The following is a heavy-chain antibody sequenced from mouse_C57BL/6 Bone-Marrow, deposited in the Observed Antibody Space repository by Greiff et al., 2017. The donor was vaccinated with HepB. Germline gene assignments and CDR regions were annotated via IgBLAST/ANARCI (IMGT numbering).Heavy chain of an antibody. CDR1: GYTFTSYW. V-gene: IGHV1-53*01. D-gene: IGHD1-1*01. J-gene: IGHJ1*03. CDR2: INPSNGGT. CDR3: ARGGFYYGSRWYFDV. Sequence: QVQLQQPGTELVKPGASVKLSCKASGYTFTSYWMHWVKQRPGQGLEWIGNINPSNGGTNYNEKFKSKATLTVDKSSSTAYMQLSSLTSEDSAVYDCARGGFYYGSRWYFDVWGTGTTVTVSS.